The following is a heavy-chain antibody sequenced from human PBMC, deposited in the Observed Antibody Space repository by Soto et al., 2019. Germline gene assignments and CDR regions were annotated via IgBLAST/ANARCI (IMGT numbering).Heavy chain of an antibody. CDR1: GYTFTTYY. V-gene: IGHV1-46*01. J-gene: IGHJ5*02. CDR2: INPSGGST. Sequence: QVQLVQSGAEVKKPGASVKVSCKASGYTFTTYYMHWVRQAPGQGLEWMGIINPSGGSTSYAQKFQGRVTMTRDTSTSTVYMELSSLRSEDTAVYYCAKDNSGWRFDPWGQGTLVTVSS. CDR3: AKDNSGWRFDP. D-gene: IGHD1-1*01.